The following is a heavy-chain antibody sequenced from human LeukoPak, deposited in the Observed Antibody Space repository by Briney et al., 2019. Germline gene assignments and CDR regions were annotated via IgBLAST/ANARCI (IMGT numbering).Heavy chain of an antibody. CDR1: GFTFSSYE. Sequence: AGGSLRLSCAASGFTFSSYEMNWVRQAPGKGLEWVSYISSSGSTIYYADSVKGRFTISRDNAKKSLYLQMNSLRAEDTAVYYCARDTLPPFDYWGQGTLVTVSS. CDR2: ISSSGSTI. J-gene: IGHJ4*02. V-gene: IGHV3-48*03. CDR3: ARDTLPPFDY. D-gene: IGHD2-21*02.